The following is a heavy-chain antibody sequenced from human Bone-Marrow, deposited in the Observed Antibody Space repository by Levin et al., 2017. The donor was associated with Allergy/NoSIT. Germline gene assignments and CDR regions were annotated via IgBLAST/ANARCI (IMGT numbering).Heavy chain of an antibody. J-gene: IGHJ5*01. CDR2: IYWDDDK. Sequence: SGPTLVKPTQTLTVTCTFSGFSFTPSGGGVAWIRPPPGKALEWLALIYWDDDKRYSPSLKNRLTVTKDTSNNQVVLTMTDVVPADTATYFCAHKQDTTIVRRAFDSWGQGALVTVSS. V-gene: IGHV2-5*02. CDR1: GFSFTPSGGG. CDR3: AHKQDTTIVRRAFDS. D-gene: IGHD3-10*01.